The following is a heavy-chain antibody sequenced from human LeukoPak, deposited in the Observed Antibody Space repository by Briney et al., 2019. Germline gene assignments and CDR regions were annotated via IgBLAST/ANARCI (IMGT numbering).Heavy chain of an antibody. V-gene: IGHV1-69*04. CDR2: IIPIFGIA. CDR1: GGTFSSYA. D-gene: IGHD3-22*01. J-gene: IGHJ4*02. CDR3: ARDSYYDSSGYFPYY. Sequence: SVKVSCKASGGTFSSYAISWVRQAPGQGLEWMGRIIPIFGIANYAQKFQGRVTITADKSTSTTYMELSSLRSEDTAVYYCARDSYYDSSGYFPYYWGQGTLATVSS.